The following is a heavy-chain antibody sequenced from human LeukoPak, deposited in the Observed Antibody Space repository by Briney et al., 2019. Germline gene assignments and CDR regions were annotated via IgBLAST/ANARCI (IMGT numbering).Heavy chain of an antibody. CDR2: IYYSGST. V-gene: IGHV4-34*01. CDR3: ARPLAHLGGSTSESGDRGALYWFDP. CDR1: GGSFGGYY. Sequence: SETLSLTCAVYGGSFGGYYWNWIRQPPGKGLEWIGSIYYSGSTYYNPSLKSRVTISVDTSKNQFSLKLSSVTAADTAVYYCARPLAHLGGSTSESGDRGALYWFDPWGQGTLVTVSS. D-gene: IGHD2-2*01. J-gene: IGHJ5*02.